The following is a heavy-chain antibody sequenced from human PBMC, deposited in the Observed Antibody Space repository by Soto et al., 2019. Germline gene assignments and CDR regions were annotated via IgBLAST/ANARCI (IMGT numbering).Heavy chain of an antibody. V-gene: IGHV3-72*01. CDR2: IRKKVNSYTT. Sequence: QLVASGGRLVQPGGSLRLSCAASGFIFSDQYMDWVRQAPGKGLEWVGRIRKKVNSYTTEYAASVKGRFSISRDDSKNSLYLQMNSLKTEDTAVYYCARDLGGAPYVDLWGRGTLVTVSS. CDR3: ARDLGGAPYVDL. CDR1: GFIFSDQY. J-gene: IGHJ2*01. D-gene: IGHD3-16*01.